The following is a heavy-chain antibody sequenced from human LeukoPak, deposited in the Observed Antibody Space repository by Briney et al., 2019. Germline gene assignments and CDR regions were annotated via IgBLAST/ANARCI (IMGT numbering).Heavy chain of an antibody. CDR1: GFPFSSYS. D-gene: IGHD6-13*01. Sequence: GESLRLSCAASGFPFSSYSMTWVRQAPGKGLEWVANIKPDGTTKFYVDSVKGRFTISRDNALNSLYLQMNSLRAEDTAIYYCARSIPYGTTWYGRSDYWGQGTLVTVSS. CDR3: ARSIPYGTTWYGRSDY. J-gene: IGHJ4*02. CDR2: IKPDGTTK. V-gene: IGHV3-7*03.